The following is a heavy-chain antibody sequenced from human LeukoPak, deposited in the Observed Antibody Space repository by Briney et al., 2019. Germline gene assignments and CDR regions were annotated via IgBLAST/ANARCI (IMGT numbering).Heavy chain of an antibody. J-gene: IGHJ5*02. CDR1: GGTFSSYA. CDR3: ARAFSSRNWFDP. V-gene: IGHV1-69*05. Sequence: SVKVSCKASGGTFSSYAISWVRQAPGQGLEWMGRIIPIFGTANYAQKFQGRVTITTDESTSTAYMELSSLTSEDTAVYYCARAFSSRNWFDPWGQGTLVTVSS. CDR2: IIPIFGTA.